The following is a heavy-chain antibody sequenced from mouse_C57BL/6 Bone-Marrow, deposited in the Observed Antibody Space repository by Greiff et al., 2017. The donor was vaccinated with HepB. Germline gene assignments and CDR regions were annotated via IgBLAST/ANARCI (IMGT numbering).Heavy chain of an antibody. CDR3: ASLYYSNYLYY. CDR1: GFTFSSYG. J-gene: IGHJ2*01. V-gene: IGHV5-6*01. CDR2: ISSGGSYT. D-gene: IGHD2-5*01. Sequence: EVQRVGSGGDLVKPGGSLKLSCAASGFTFSSYGMSWVRQTPDKRLEWVATISSGGSYTYYPDSVKGRFTISRDNAKNTLYLQMSSLKSEDTAMYYCASLYYSNYLYYWGQGTTLTVSS.